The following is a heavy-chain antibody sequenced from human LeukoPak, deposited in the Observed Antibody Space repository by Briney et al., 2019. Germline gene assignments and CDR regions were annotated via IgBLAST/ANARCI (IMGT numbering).Heavy chain of an antibody. D-gene: IGHD3-9*01. CDR3: ATFGVLRYFDWLRDGSYYYGMDV. J-gene: IGHJ6*02. Sequence: ASVKVSCKASGYTFTSYGISWVRQAPGQGLEWMGWISAYNGNTNYAQKLQGRVTMTTDTSTSTAYMELRSLRSDDTAVYYCATFGVLRYFDWLRDGSYYYGMDVWGQGTTVTVSS. V-gene: IGHV1-18*01. CDR2: ISAYNGNT. CDR1: GYTFTSYG.